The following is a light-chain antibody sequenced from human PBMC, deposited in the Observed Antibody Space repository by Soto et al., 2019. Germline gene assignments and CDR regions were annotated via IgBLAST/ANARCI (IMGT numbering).Light chain of an antibody. CDR1: SNDVGSYNL. J-gene: IGLJ3*02. Sequence: QSALTQPASVSGSPGQSITISCTGTSNDVGSYNLVSWYQQHPGKAPKVVIYEGSQRPSGFSNRFSGSKSGNTASLTISWLQADYEADYYCCSYAGTSTWVFVEGTKVTVL. V-gene: IGLV2-23*01. CDR2: EGS. CDR3: CSYAGTSTWV.